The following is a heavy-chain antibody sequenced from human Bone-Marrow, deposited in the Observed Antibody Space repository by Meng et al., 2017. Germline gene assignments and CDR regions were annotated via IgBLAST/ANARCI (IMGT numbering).Heavy chain of an antibody. D-gene: IGHD6-13*01. V-gene: IGHV1-8*03. CDR3: ARGGYSSSWYLSLGYYYGMDV. J-gene: IGHJ6*02. CDR1: GYTFTSYD. CDR2: MNPNSGNT. Sequence: ASVKVSCKASGYTFTSYDINWVRQATGQGLECMGWMNPNSGNTGYAQKFQGRVTITRNTSISTAYMELSSLRSEDTAVYYCARGGYSSSWYLSLGYYYGMDVWGLGTTVT.